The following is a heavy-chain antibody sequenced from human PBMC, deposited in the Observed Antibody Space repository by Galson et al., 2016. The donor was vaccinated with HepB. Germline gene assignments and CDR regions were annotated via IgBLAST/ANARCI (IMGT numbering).Heavy chain of an antibody. J-gene: IGHJ4*02. CDR1: GGNFNSNA. V-gene: IGHV1-69*13. CDR2: IIPLFQTR. Sequence: SVKVSCKVSGGNFNSNAITWVRQAPGQGLEWMGGIIPLFQTRNYAETFQGRVTISADESTSTAYMELSGLRSEDTALYYCARDRGSNYGEFEFWGQGTLVTVSS. D-gene: IGHD4-11*01. CDR3: ARDRGSNYGEFEF.